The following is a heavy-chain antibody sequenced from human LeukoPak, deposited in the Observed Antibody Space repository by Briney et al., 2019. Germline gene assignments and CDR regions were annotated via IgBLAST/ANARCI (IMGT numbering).Heavy chain of an antibody. V-gene: IGHV3-74*01. CDR3: ARGDESGSYSY. CDR1: GFTFSSYW. CDR2: INSDGSST. J-gene: IGHJ4*02. D-gene: IGHD1-26*01. Sequence: GGSLRLSCAASGFTFSSYWMHWVRRAPGKGLVWVSRINSDGSSTSYADSVKGRFTISRDNAKNTLYLQMNSLRAEDTAVYYCARGDESGSYSYWGQGTLVTVSS.